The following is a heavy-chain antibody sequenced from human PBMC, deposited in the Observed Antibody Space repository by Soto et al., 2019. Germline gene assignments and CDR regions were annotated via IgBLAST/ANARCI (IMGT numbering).Heavy chain of an antibody. CDR1: GFTFSGSA. V-gene: IGHV3-73*02. CDR3: SRTFDGSDCFSPDFDY. CDR2: IRRRAKNYAT. Sequence: EVQLVESGGDLVQPGGSLKLSCAASGFTFSGSAMHWVRQASGKGLEWVGHIRRRAKNYATVYAASVKGRFIISRDDSKNTAYLQMNTLKTDDTAVSYCSRTFDGSDCFSPDFDYWGQGTLVTVSS. D-gene: IGHD2-21*01. J-gene: IGHJ4*02.